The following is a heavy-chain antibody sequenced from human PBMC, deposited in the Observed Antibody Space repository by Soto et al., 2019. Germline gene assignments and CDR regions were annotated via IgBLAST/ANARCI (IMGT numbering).Heavy chain of an antibody. D-gene: IGHD3-10*01. CDR2: ISAYKTNI. V-gene: IGHV1-18*01. CDR1: GYTFPNYG. J-gene: IGHJ4*02. Sequence: ASVKVSCKASGYTFPNYGITWVRQAPGQGLEWMGWISAYKTNIKYAQKFQGRVTLTTDTSTSTAYMELRSLRSDDTAIYYCVRDLDGSGAYYSDDCGQGTLVTVSS. CDR3: VRDLDGSGAYYSDD.